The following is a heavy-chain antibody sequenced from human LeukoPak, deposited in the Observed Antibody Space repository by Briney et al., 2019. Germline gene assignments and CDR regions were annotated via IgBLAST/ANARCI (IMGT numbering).Heavy chain of an antibody. D-gene: IGHD4-17*01. Sequence: PGGSLRLSCAAFGFTVSSNYMSWVRQAPGKGLEWVSVIYSGGSTYYADSVKGRFTISRDNSKNTLYLQMNSLRAEDTAVYYCARVGGSYYGDYDFDYWGQGTLVTVSS. J-gene: IGHJ4*02. CDR1: GFTVSSNY. V-gene: IGHV3-53*01. CDR3: ARVGGSYYGDYDFDY. CDR2: IYSGGST.